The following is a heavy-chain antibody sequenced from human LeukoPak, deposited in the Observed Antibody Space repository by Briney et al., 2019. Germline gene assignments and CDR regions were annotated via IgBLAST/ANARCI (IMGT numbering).Heavy chain of an antibody. D-gene: IGHD3-9*01. CDR1: GFTFSIYE. J-gene: IGHJ3*02. V-gene: IGHV3-48*03. Sequence: GGSLRLSCAASGFTFSIYEMNWVRQAPGKGLEWVSYISSSGSTIYYADSVKGRFTISRDNAKNSLYLQMNSLRAEDTAVYYCARDLDPSRAFDIWGQGTMVTVSS. CDR3: ARDLDPSRAFDI. CDR2: ISSSGSTI.